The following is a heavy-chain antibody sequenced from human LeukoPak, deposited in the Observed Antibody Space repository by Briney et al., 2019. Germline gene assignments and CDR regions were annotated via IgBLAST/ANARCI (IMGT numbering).Heavy chain of an antibody. Sequence: GGSLRLSCAASGFTFSSYAMSWVRQAPGKGLEWVSAISGSGGSTYYADSVKARFTISRDNSKNTLYLQMNSLRAEDTAVYYCAKVMKPYYDFWSGYYPSDYWGQGTLVTVSS. CDR2: ISGSGGST. CDR1: GFTFSSYA. J-gene: IGHJ4*02. D-gene: IGHD3-3*01. CDR3: AKVMKPYYDFWSGYYPSDY. V-gene: IGHV3-23*01.